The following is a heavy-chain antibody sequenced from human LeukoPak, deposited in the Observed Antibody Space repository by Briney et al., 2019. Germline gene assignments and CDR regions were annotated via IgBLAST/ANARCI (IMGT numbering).Heavy chain of an antibody. J-gene: IGHJ4*02. CDR2: ITSSGDTI. Sequence: GGSLRPSCAASGFTFSDYYMSWIRQVPGKGLEWVSYITSSGDTIYYADSVEGRFTISRDIPENSVYLQMNSLRAEDTAVYYCAREGGNWGEGYFDYWGQGTLVTVSS. CDR1: GFTFSDYY. D-gene: IGHD7-27*01. CDR3: AREGGNWGEGYFDY. V-gene: IGHV3-11*01.